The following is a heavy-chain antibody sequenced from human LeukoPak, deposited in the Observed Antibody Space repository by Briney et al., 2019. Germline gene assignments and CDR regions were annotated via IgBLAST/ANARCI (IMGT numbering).Heavy chain of an antibody. CDR3: AKEPLYYYDSSGYYHY. V-gene: IGHV3-23*01. CDR1: GFTFSSYA. D-gene: IGHD3-22*01. Sequence: PGGSLRLSCAASGFTFSSYAMSWVRQAPGKGLEWVSAISGSGGSTYYADSVKGRFTIFRDNSKNTLYLQMNSLRAEDTAVYYCAKEPLYYYDSSGYYHYWGQGTLVTVSS. J-gene: IGHJ4*02. CDR2: ISGSGGST.